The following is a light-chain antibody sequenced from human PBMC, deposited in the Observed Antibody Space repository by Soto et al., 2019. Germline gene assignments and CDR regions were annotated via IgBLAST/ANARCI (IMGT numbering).Light chain of an antibody. CDR2: GAS. CDR3: QQFAS. V-gene: IGKV3-20*01. CDR1: LSVSSDY. J-gene: IGKJ1*01. Sequence: EIVLTQSPGTLSLSPGERATLSCRASLSVSSDYVAWYQQKPGQAPRLLIFGASSRATGIPDRFSGSGSGTDFTLTISRLEPEDFAVFYCQQFASFGQGTKVEIK.